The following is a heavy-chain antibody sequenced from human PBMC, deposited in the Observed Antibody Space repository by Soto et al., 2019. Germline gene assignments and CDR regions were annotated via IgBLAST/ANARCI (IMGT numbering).Heavy chain of an antibody. V-gene: IGHV3-33*01. J-gene: IGHJ3*02. CDR3: ARGLGYCIGGSCYVVGTDDAFDI. CDR1: GFTFSSYG. Sequence: GGSLRLSCAASGFTFSSYGIHWVRQAPGKGLEWVAIIWYDGSNKYYAESVKGRFTISRDNSKNTLYLQMNSLGAEDTAVYYCARGLGYCIGGSCYVVGTDDAFDIWGQGTMVTVSS. D-gene: IGHD2-15*01. CDR2: IWYDGSNK.